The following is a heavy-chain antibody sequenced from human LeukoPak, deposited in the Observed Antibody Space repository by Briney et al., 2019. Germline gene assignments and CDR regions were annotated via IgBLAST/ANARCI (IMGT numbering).Heavy chain of an antibody. CDR2: ISGSGGST. Sequence: GGSLRLSCAASGFTFSSYAMSWVRQAPGKGLEWVSAISGSGGSTYYADSVKGRFTISGANSKNTLYLQMDSLRAEDTAVYYCAKGSYKTDSSGWYPYYYYYGMDVWGKGTTVTVSS. J-gene: IGHJ6*04. CDR1: GFTFSSYA. V-gene: IGHV3-23*01. D-gene: IGHD6-19*01. CDR3: AKGSYKTDSSGWYPYYYYYGMDV.